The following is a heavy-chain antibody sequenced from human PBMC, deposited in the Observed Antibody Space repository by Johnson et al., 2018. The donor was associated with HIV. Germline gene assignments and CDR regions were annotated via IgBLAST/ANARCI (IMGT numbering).Heavy chain of an antibody. J-gene: IGHJ3*02. CDR2: SGSGGST. D-gene: IGHD3-22*01. CDR1: GFTVSSNY. Sequence: EVQLVESGGGLIQPGGSLRLSCAASGFTVSSNYMSWVRQAPGKGLEWVSAISGSGGSTYYADSVKGRFTISRDNSKNTLYLQMNSLRAEDTAVYYCVRGGYYYDQAGAFDIWGQGTMVTVSS. V-gene: IGHV3-53*01. CDR3: VRGGYYYDQAGAFDI.